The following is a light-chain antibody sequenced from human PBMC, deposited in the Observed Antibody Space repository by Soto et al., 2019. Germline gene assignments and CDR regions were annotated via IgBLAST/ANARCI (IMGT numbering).Light chain of an antibody. CDR3: SSYTSTSTLVV. Sequence: QSALTQPASVSGSPGQSITISCTGTSSDIGGYDYVSWYQQYPGKVPKLMIYYVTNRASGVPSRFSASKSGDTASLTISGLQAEDEADYYCSSYTSTSTLVVFGGGTKLTVL. CDR1: SSDIGGYDY. V-gene: IGLV2-14*01. CDR2: YVT. J-gene: IGLJ2*01.